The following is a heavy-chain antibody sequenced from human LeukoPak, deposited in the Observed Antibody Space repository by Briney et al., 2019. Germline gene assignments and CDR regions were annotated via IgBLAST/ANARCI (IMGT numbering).Heavy chain of an antibody. CDR2: FDPEDGET. CDR1: GYTLTELS. D-gene: IGHD1-26*01. J-gene: IGHJ4*02. Sequence: ASVKVSCKVSGYTLTELSMHWVRQAPGKGLEWMGGFDPEDGETIYAQKFQGRVTMTRDMSTSTVYMELSSLRSEDTAVYYCARNRAVGTTDWYFDYWGQGTPVTVSS. V-gene: IGHV1-24*01. CDR3: ARNRAVGTTDWYFDY.